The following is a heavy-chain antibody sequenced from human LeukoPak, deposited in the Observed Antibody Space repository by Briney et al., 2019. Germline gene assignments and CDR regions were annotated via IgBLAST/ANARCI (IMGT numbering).Heavy chain of an antibody. D-gene: IGHD6-13*01. Sequence: PGGSLRLSCAASGFTFSSYAMSWVRQAPGKGLEWVANIKQDGSEKDYVDSMKGRFTISRDNAKNSLYLQMNSLRAEDTAVYYCARIGYSSSSFDYWGQGTLVTVSS. CDR2: IKQDGSEK. CDR3: ARIGYSSSSFDY. J-gene: IGHJ4*02. CDR1: GFTFSSYA. V-gene: IGHV3-7*01.